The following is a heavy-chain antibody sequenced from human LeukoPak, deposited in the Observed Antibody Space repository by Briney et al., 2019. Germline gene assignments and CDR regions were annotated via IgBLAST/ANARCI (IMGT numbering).Heavy chain of an antibody. CDR1: GFTFSNYE. CDR2: INSSDSAT. CDR3: VRGRDFDMVV. J-gene: IGHJ6*02. Sequence: PAGSLRLSCTGSGFTFSNYEMNWVRQPPGKGLEWVSQINSSDSATHYADSVKGRFTISRDKAKNSVYLQMNSLRVEDTAVYYCVRGRDFDMVVWGQGATVTVCS. V-gene: IGHV3-48*03.